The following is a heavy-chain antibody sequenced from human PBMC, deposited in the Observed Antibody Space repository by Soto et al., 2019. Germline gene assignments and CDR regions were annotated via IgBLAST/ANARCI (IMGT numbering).Heavy chain of an antibody. CDR1: GYTFTNYA. CDR2: INAGNGNT. J-gene: IGHJ1*01. Sequence: SVKVSSKAPGYTFTNYAMHWVRQAPGQRLEWMGWINAGNGNTKYSQKFQGRVTITRDTSASTAYMELSSLRSEDTPVYYCAGDVGAWDGDSGQGTLDTESS. CDR3: AGDVGAWDGD. V-gene: IGHV1-3*01. D-gene: IGHD1-26*01.